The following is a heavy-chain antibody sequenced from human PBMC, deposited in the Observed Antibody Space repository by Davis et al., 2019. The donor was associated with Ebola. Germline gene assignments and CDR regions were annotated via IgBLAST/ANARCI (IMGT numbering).Heavy chain of an antibody. J-gene: IGHJ6*02. V-gene: IGHV3-21*01. CDR1: GFTFSSYS. D-gene: IGHD5-18*01. CDR2: ISSSSSYI. Sequence: PGGSLRLSCAASGFTFSSYSMNWVRQAPGKGLEWVSSISSSSSYIYYADSVKGRFTISRDNAKNSLYLQMNSLRAEDTAVYYCARDSLRGYSYDGPHFYYYYYGMDVWGQGTTVTVSS. CDR3: ARDSLRGYSYDGPHFYYYYYGMDV.